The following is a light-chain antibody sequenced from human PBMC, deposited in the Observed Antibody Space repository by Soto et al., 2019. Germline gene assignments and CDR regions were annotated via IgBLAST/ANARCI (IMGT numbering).Light chain of an antibody. CDR2: AAS. J-gene: IGKJ3*01. CDR3: QHLNSYLFT. V-gene: IGKV1-9*01. Sequence: IQLTQSPSSLSASVGDRVTINCRASQGISSYLAWSQQKPGKAPKLLIYAASTLQSGVPSRFSGSGSGTDFTLPISCLQPEDCATSSRQHLNSYLFTFGPGTKVDIK. CDR1: QGISSY.